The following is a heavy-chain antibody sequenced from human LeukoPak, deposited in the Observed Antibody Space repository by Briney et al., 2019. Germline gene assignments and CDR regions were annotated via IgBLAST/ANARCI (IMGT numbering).Heavy chain of an antibody. CDR2: LDWDDDK. D-gene: IGHD3-16*01. Sequence: SGPTLVKPPQTLTLTCTFSGLPLRTRGTPVSWIRQPPGKALEWLARLDWDDDKFYRTSLKTSLTISKDTSKNQVVLTMTNMDPVDTATYYCARNVGYGFYFDYWGQGTLVTVSS. V-gene: IGHV2-70*04. CDR1: GLPLRTRGTP. J-gene: IGHJ4*02. CDR3: ARNVGYGFYFDY.